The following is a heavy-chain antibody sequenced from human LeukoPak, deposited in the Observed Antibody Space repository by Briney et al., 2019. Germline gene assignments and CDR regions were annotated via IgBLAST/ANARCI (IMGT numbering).Heavy chain of an antibody. CDR2: ISAYNGNT. J-gene: IGHJ4*02. CDR1: GYTFTSYG. V-gene: IGHV1-18*01. CDR3: AREGPLGVDHSPDY. Sequence: GASVKVSCKASGYTFTSYGISWERQAPGQGLEWMGWISAYNGNTNYAQKLQGRVTMTTDTSTRTAYMELRSLRSDDTAVYYCAREGPLGVDHSPDYWGQGTLVTVSS. D-gene: IGHD3-3*01.